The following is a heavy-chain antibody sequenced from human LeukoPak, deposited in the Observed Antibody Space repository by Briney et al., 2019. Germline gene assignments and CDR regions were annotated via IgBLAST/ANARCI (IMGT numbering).Heavy chain of an antibody. CDR2: ISGSGGST. CDR1: GFIFSSYN. Sequence: GGSLRLFCAASGFIFSSYNMNWVRQAPGKGLEWVSAISGSGGSTYYADSVKGRFTISRDNSKNTLYLQMNSLRAEDTAVYYCAKEYHVLRFLEWFDAFDIWGQGTMVTVSS. J-gene: IGHJ3*02. D-gene: IGHD3-3*01. V-gene: IGHV3-23*01. CDR3: AKEYHVLRFLEWFDAFDI.